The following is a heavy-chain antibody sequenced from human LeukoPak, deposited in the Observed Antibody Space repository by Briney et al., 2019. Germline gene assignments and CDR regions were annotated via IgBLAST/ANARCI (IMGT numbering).Heavy chain of an antibody. CDR2: INHSGST. CDR1: GGSFSGYY. V-gene: IGHV4-34*01. J-gene: IGHJ4*02. Sequence: SETLSLTCAVYGGSFSGYYWSWIRQPPGKGLEWIGEINHSGSTNYNPSLKSRVTISVDTSKNQFSLKLSSVTAADTAVYYCARAGRLAVVAAYSFDYWGQGTLVTVSS. D-gene: IGHD2-15*01. CDR3: ARAGRLAVVAAYSFDY.